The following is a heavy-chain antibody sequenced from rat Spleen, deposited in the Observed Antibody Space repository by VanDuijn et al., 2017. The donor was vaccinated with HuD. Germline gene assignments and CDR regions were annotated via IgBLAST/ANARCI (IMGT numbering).Heavy chain of an antibody. J-gene: IGHJ2*01. CDR3: ARRHYGYTDYFDY. Sequence: EVQLVESDGGLVQPGRSLKLSCAASGFTFSSYGMAWVRQTPTKGLEWVASISTGGSTYYRDSVKGRFTISRDNAKSTLSLQMDSLRSEDTATYYCARRHYGYTDYFDYWGQGVMVTVSS. CDR2: ISTGGST. D-gene: IGHD1-9*01. V-gene: IGHV5S13*01. CDR1: GFTFSSYG.